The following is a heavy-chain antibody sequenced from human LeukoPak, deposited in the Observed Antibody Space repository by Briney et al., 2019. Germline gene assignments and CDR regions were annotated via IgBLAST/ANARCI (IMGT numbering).Heavy chain of an antibody. Sequence: PSETLSLICAVYGGSFSGYYWSWIRQPPGKGLEWIGEINHSGSTNYNPSLKSRVTISVDTSKNQFSLKLSSVTAADTAVYYCARGRRAAAGKGDYWGQGTLVTVSS. V-gene: IGHV4-34*01. CDR3: ARGRRAAAGKGDY. D-gene: IGHD6-13*01. CDR1: GGSFSGYY. J-gene: IGHJ4*02. CDR2: INHSGST.